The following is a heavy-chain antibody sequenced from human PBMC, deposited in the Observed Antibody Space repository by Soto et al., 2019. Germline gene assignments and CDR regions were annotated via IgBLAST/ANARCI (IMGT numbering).Heavy chain of an antibody. J-gene: IGHJ3*01. CDR1: GFIVSSNY. CDR3: AGGNEMMADFALDF. V-gene: IGHV3-53*01. CDR2: IYSGGRT. D-gene: IGHD6-19*01. Sequence: VGSLRLSCAASGFIVSSNYMNGVRQAPGKGLEWVSVIYSGGRTFYADSVKGRFTISRDNAKNTLNLQMNSLRGEDTAVYYCAGGNEMMADFALDFWGQGTMVTVSS.